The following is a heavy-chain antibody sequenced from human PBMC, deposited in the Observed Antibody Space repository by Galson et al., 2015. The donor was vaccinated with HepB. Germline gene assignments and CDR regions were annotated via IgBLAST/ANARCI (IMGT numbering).Heavy chain of an antibody. D-gene: IGHD3-22*01. J-gene: IGHJ2*01. CDR2: IYHSGST. CDR3: ARATLIVVVPNHWYFDL. CDR1: GGSISSSNW. V-gene: IGHV4-4*02. Sequence: ETLSLTCAVSGGSISSSNWWSWVRQPPGKGLEWIGEIYHSGSTNYNPSLKSRVTISVDKSKNQFSLKLSSVTAADTAVYYCARATLIVVVPNHWYFDLWGRGTLVTVSS.